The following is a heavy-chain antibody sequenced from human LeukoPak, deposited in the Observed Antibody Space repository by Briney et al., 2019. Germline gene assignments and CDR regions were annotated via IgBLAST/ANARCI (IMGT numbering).Heavy chain of an antibody. J-gene: IGHJ6*02. V-gene: IGHV4-30-2*01. CDR2: IYHSGST. CDR3: ARLKNDPLGSMDV. Sequence: SQTLSLTCAVSGGSISSGGYSWSWIRQPPGKGLEWIGYIYHSGSTYYNASLKSRVTISVDRSKNQFSLKLSSVTAADTAVYYCARLKNDPLGSMDVWGQGTTVTVSS. CDR1: GGSISSGGYS. D-gene: IGHD1-26*01.